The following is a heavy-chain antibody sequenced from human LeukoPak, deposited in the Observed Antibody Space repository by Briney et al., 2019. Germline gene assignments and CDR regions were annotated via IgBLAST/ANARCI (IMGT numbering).Heavy chain of an antibody. CDR2: ISSSSSYI. D-gene: IGHD6-13*01. V-gene: IGHV3-21*01. Sequence: PGGSLRLSCAASGFTFNSYSMNWVRQAPGKGLEWVSSISSSSSYIYYADSVKGRFTISRDNAKNSLYLQMNSLRAEDTAVYYCARDILTVAAAPQWGQGTLVTVSS. CDR1: GFTFNSYS. J-gene: IGHJ4*02. CDR3: ARDILTVAAAPQ.